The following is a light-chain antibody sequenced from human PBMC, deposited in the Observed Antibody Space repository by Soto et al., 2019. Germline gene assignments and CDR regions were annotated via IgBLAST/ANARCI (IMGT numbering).Light chain of an antibody. Sequence: IGMTQSPATLSVSPGEGVTLSCRASENVGTNLAWYQQKPGQAPRLLIYGSSTRATGIPATFSGSGSGTEFTLTISSLQSEESAIYYCQQYNNWGLSFGGGTKV. CDR2: GSS. CDR3: QQYNNWGLS. V-gene: IGKV3D-15*01. CDR1: ENVGTN. J-gene: IGKJ4*01.